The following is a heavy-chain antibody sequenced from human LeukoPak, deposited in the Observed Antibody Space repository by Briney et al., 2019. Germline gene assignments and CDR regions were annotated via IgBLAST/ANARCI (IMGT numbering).Heavy chain of an antibody. CDR3: ARSAVGYHYFDY. J-gene: IGHJ4*02. V-gene: IGHV3-33*01. CDR2: IWSDGSNT. CDR1: GFMFSSYD. D-gene: IGHD5-18*01. Sequence: PGGSLRLSCAASGFMFSSYDMHWVRQAPGKGLEWVAVIWSDGSNTYSADSVKGRFTISRDNSKNTLYLQMNSLRAEDTAVYYCARSAVGYHYFDYWGQGALVTVSS.